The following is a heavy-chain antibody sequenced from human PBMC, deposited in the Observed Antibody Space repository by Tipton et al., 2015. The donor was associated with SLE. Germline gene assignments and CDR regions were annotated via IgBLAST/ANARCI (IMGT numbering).Heavy chain of an antibody. Sequence: TLSLTCTVSGGSISSYYWSWIRQPPGKGLEWIGKINHSGSTNYNPSLKSRVTISVDTSKNQFSLKLSSVTAADTAVYYCARGGSGYSYGYSDYWGQGPLVTVSS. CDR3: ARGGSGYSYGYSDY. J-gene: IGHJ4*02. V-gene: IGHV4-34*01. CDR2: INHSGST. CDR1: GGSISSYY. D-gene: IGHD5-18*01.